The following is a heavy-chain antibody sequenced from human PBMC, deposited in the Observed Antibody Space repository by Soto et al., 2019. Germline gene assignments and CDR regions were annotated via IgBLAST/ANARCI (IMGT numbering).Heavy chain of an antibody. D-gene: IGHD6-19*01. CDR2: ISGSGGST. J-gene: IGHJ4*02. V-gene: IGHV3-23*01. CDR1: GFTFSSYA. Sequence: GSLRLSCAASGFTFSSYAMSWVRQAPGKGLEWVSAISGSGGSTYYADSVKGRFTISRDNSKNTLYLQMNSLRAEDTAVYYCAKDIAVATYFDYWGQGTLVTVSS. CDR3: AKDIAVATYFDY.